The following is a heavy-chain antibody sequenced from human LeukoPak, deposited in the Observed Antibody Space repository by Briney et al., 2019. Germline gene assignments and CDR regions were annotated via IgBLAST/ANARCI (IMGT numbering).Heavy chain of an antibody. CDR2: IYPGDSDT. V-gene: IGHV5-51*01. Sequence: GESLKISCKGSGYSFTSYWIGWVRQMPGKGLEWMGIIYPGDSDTRYSPSFQGQVTISADKSISTAYLQWSSLKASDTAMYYCARHPTSLLGYYYGMDVWAKGPRSPSP. CDR1: GYSFTSYW. D-gene: IGHD2-15*01. J-gene: IGHJ6*02. CDR3: ARHPTSLLGYYYGMDV.